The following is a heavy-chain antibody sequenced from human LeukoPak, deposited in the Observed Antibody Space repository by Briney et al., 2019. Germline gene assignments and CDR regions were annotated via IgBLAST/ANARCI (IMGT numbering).Heavy chain of an antibody. CDR1: GLTFSSYG. Sequence: PGGSLRLSCAASGLTFSSYGMHWVRQAPGKGLEWVAFIGSRTGNIYYADSVKGRFSISRDNAKDSVYLQMNSLRADDTAVYYCARETEPLDYGDSTNLDYWGQGTLVTVSS. CDR2: IGSRTGNI. V-gene: IGHV3-21*01. J-gene: IGHJ4*02. CDR3: ARETEPLDYGDSTNLDY. D-gene: IGHD4/OR15-4a*01.